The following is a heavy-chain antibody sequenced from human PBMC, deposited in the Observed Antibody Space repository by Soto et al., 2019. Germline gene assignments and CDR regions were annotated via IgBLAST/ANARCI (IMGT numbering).Heavy chain of an antibody. CDR3: ARERWAGDQGRSFCYFDY. V-gene: IGHV3-66*02. Sequence: GGSLRLSCAASGFTVSSNYMSWVRQAPGKGLEWVSVIYSGGSTYYADSVKGRFTISRDNSKNTLYLQMNSLRAEDTAVYYCARERWAGDQGRSFCYFDYWGQGTLVTVSS. D-gene: IGHD7-27*01. CDR2: IYSGGST. J-gene: IGHJ4*02. CDR1: GFTVSSNY.